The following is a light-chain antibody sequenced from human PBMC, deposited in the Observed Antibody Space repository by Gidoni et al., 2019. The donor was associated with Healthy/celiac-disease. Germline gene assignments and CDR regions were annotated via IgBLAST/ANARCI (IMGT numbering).Light chain of an antibody. CDR1: QGISNY. V-gene: IGKV1-27*01. CDR3: QKYNSAPLT. Sequence: DLQITPSPSSLSASVGDRVTIPCRASQGISNYLAWYQQKPGKVPKLLIYAASTLQSGVPSRFSGSGSGTDFTLTISSLQPEDVATYYCQKYNSAPLTFGGGTKVEIK. CDR2: AAS. J-gene: IGKJ4*01.